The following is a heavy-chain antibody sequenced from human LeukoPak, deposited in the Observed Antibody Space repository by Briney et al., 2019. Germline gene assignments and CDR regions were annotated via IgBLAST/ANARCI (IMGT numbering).Heavy chain of an antibody. CDR3: ARGGIPDY. D-gene: IGHD2-21*01. CDR2: FYTSGTP. Sequence: PSETLSLTCTVSGGSISRGSYFWSWIRQPAGKGLEWIGRFYTSGTPNHNPSLKSRVTISVDTSRNQFSLKLSSVTAADTAVYYCARGGIPDYWGQGILVTVSS. J-gene: IGHJ4*02. CDR1: GGSISRGSYF. V-gene: IGHV4-61*02.